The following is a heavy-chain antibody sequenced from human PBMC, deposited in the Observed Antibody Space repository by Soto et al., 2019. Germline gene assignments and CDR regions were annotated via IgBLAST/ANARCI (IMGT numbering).Heavy chain of an antibody. CDR2: IYYSGST. Sequence: SETLSLTCTVSGGSISSSSYYWGWIRQPPGKGLEWIGIIYYSGSTYYNPSLKSRVTISVDTSKNQFSLKLSSVTAADTAVYYCARVVTMVRGVIISPYGMDVWGQGTTVT. J-gene: IGHJ6*02. D-gene: IGHD3-10*01. V-gene: IGHV4-39*01. CDR3: ARVVTMVRGVIISPYGMDV. CDR1: GGSISSSSYY.